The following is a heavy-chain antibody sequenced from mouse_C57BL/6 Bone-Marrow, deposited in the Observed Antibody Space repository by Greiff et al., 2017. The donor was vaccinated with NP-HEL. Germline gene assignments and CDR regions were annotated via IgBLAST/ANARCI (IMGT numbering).Heavy chain of an antibody. CDR3: ARDDYGSRNYAMDY. V-gene: IGHV5-4*01. CDR2: ISDGGSYT. D-gene: IGHD1-1*01. J-gene: IGHJ4*01. CDR1: GFTFSSYA. Sequence: EVQGVESGGGLVKPGGSLKLSCAASGFTFSSYAMSWVRQTPEKRLEWVATISDGGSYTYYPHNVKGRFTISRDNAKNNLYLQMSHLTSEDTAMYYCARDDYGSRNYAMDYWGQGTSVTVSS.